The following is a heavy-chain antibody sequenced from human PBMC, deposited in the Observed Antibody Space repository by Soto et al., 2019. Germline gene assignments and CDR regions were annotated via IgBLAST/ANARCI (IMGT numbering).Heavy chain of an antibody. V-gene: IGHV1-18*01. J-gene: IGHJ5*02. CDR3: ARRDYGEGSTRFDP. CDR2: ISAYNGLT. Sequence: QVQLVQSGAEVKKPGASVKVSCKASGYPFTSYGISWVRQAPGQELEWVGWISAYNGLTRYAQSLQGRVTMTTDSSTTTAYMELRSLTSDDTAVYYCARRDYGEGSTRFDPWGQGTLVTVSS. CDR1: GYPFTSYG. D-gene: IGHD4-17*01.